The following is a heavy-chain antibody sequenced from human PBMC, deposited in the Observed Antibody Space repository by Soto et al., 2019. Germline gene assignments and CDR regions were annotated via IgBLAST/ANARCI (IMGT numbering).Heavy chain of an antibody. CDR3: AKGGCISTSCYIWSLYYYYGMDV. D-gene: IGHD2-2*02. CDR2: ISGSGGST. V-gene: IGHV3-23*01. CDR1: GFTFSSYA. Sequence: GGSLRLSCASSGFTFSSYAMSWVRQAPGKGLEWVSAISGSGGSTYYADSVKGRFTISRDNSKNTLYLQMNSLRAEDTAVYYCAKGGCISTSCYIWSLYYYYGMDVWGQGTTVTVSS. J-gene: IGHJ6*02.